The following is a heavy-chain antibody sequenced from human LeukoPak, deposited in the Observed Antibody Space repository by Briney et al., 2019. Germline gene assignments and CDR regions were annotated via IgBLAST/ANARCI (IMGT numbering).Heavy chain of an antibody. D-gene: IGHD6-6*01. CDR2: IKQDGSEK. CDR1: GSTFSSYW. CDR3: ARENSSSPTGLYYYYYMDV. J-gene: IGHJ6*03. V-gene: IGHV3-7*01. Sequence: PGGSLRLSCAASGSTFSSYWMSWVRQAPGKGLEWVANIKQDGSEKYYVDSVKGRFTISRDNAKNSLYLQMNSLRAEDTAVYYCARENSSSPTGLYYYYYMDVWGKGTTVTVSS.